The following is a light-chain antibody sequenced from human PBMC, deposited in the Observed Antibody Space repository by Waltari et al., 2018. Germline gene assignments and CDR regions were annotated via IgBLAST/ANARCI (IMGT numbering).Light chain of an antibody. CDR3: QQSYSAPPWT. V-gene: IGKV1-39*01. J-gene: IGKJ1*01. Sequence: DIQMTQSQSSLSASVGDRVTITCRASQSISTFLNWYQQKPGRAPKVLIYAASRLLSGVPSRFSGSGSGTDFTLTISSLQPEDFATYYCQQSYSAPPWTFGQGTKVEIK. CDR2: AAS. CDR1: QSISTF.